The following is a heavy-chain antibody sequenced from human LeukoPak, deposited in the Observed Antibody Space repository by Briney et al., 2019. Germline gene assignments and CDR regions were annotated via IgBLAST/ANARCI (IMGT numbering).Heavy chain of an antibody. J-gene: IGHJ4*02. D-gene: IGHD3-10*01. Sequence: GGSLRLSCAASGFTFSSYGMHWVRQAPGKGLEWVAVIWYDGSNKYYADSVKGRFTISRDNSKNTLYLQMNSLRAEDTAVYYCARDQLWFGELFHPYFDYWGQGTLVTVSS. CDR3: ARDQLWFGELFHPYFDY. CDR1: GFTFSSYG. CDR2: IWYDGSNK. V-gene: IGHV3-33*01.